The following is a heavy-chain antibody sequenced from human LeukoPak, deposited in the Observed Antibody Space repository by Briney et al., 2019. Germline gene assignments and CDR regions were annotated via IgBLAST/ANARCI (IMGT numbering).Heavy chain of an antibody. D-gene: IGHD6-13*01. CDR3: ARPGIAAAGLGGAFDI. CDR2: INHSGIT. V-gene: IGHV4-4*02. Sequence: SETLSLTCAVSGASVSSSWWSWVRQPPGEGLEWIGEINHSGITNYNPALKSRVAISVDRSKNQFSLKLSSVTAADTAVYYCARPGIAAAGLGGAFDIWGQGTMVTVSS. J-gene: IGHJ3*02. CDR1: GASVSSSW.